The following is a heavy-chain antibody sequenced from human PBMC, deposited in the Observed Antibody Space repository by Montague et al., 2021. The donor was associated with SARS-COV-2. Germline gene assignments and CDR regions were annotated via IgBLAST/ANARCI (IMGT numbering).Heavy chain of an antibody. CDR3: ARGKEDFFMTVVVVTAASYYFGS. D-gene: IGHD3-22*01. J-gene: IGHJ4*02. V-gene: IGHV4-34*01. CDR1: GGSFNGYC. Sequence: SETLSLTCAVSGGSFNGYCWGWIRQPPGKGLEWVGEINHRGSPTYNPSLKSRVTISADTSKNQFSLRLTSVTAADTATYFCARGKEDFFMTVVVVTAASYYFGSWGQGTLVTVSS. CDR2: INHRGSP.